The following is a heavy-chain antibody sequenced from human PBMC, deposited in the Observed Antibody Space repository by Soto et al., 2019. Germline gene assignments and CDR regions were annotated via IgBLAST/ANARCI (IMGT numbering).Heavy chain of an antibody. CDR2: ISAYNGNT. D-gene: IGHD3-22*01. CDR3: ARDLTPGVVDH. CDR1: RYTFTGYY. V-gene: IGHV1-18*04. Sequence: GASVKASCKASRYTFTGYYMHWARQAPGQGLEWMGWISAYNGNTKYAQKLQGRVTMTTDTSTSTAYMELRSLRSDDTAVYYCARDLTPGVVDHWGQGTLVTVSS. J-gene: IGHJ4*02.